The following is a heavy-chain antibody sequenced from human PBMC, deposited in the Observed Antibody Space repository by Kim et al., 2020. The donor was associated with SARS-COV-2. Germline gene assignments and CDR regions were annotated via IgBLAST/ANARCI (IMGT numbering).Heavy chain of an antibody. Sequence: GGSLRLSCATSGFTVSRNYMSWVRQAPGKGLDWVAVIHSGGGTYYADSVKGRFTISRDIFKNTLYLQMNSLRGDDTAVYYCAGGGTSYFYGMGVWGQGTTVIVSS. V-gene: IGHV3-66*01. CDR2: IHSGGGT. CDR1: GFTVSRNY. CDR3: AGGGTSYFYGMGV. D-gene: IGHD3-16*01. J-gene: IGHJ6*02.